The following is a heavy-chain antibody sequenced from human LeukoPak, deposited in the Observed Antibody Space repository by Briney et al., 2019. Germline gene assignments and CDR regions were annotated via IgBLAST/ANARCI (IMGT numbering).Heavy chain of an antibody. J-gene: IGHJ4*02. CDR1: GFTFRSYW. Sequence: GGSLRLSCVASGFTFRSYWMHWVRQAPGKGLEWVSYISSSGSNIYYADSVKGRFTISRDNAKNSLYLQMNSLRAEDTAVYYCARGWISDSFDYWGQGTLVTVSS. D-gene: IGHD5-12*01. CDR3: ARGWISDSFDY. CDR2: ISSSGSNI. V-gene: IGHV3-48*03.